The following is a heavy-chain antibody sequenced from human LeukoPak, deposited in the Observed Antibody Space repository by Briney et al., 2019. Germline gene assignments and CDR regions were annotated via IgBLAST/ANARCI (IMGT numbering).Heavy chain of an antibody. CDR2: IYYSGST. J-gene: IGHJ5*02. V-gene: IGHV4-59*08. CDR1: GGSISSYC. Sequence: SETLSLTCTVSGGSISSYCWSWIRQPPGKGLEWIGYIYYSGSTNYNPSLKSRVTISVDTSKNQFSLKLSSVTAADTAVYYCARRIAVAGTNWFDPWGQGTLVTVSS. D-gene: IGHD6-19*01. CDR3: ARRIAVAGTNWFDP.